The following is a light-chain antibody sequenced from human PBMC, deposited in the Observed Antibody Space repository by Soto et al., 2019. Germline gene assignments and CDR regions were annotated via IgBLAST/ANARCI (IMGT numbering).Light chain of an antibody. CDR2: SNN. Sequence: QSVLTQPPSASGTPGQRVTISCSGSSSNIGSNTVNWYQQLPGTAPKLLIYSNNQRPSGVPDRFSGSKSGTSASLAISGLQSEDEADYYCAAWDDSLNGPVVVFGGGTKVTVL. CDR1: SSNIGSNT. J-gene: IGLJ2*01. CDR3: AAWDDSLNGPVVV. V-gene: IGLV1-44*01.